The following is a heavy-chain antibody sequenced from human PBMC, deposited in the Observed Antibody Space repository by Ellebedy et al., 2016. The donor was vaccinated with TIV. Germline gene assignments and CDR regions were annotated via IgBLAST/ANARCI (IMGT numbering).Heavy chain of an antibody. D-gene: IGHD1-20*01. CDR1: GFTFSSYA. V-gene: IGHV3-30-3*01. J-gene: IGHJ4*02. CDR3: ARDTYNWNPGRRTDY. Sequence: GESLKISCAASGFTFSSYAMYWVRQAPGKGLEWVAFISYDGNIKYYAHSVKGRFSISRDTSKNRLYLQMNSLRTEDTALYYCARDTYNWNPGRRTDYWGQGTLVTVSS. CDR2: ISYDGNIK.